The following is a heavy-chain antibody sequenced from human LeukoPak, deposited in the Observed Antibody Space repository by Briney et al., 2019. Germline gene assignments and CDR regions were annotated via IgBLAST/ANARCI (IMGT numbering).Heavy chain of an antibody. Sequence: GESLKISCKGSGYSFPSYWIGWVRQMPGKGLEWMGIIYPGDSDPRYSPSFQGQVNISADKSISTAYLQWISLKASYTAMYYCARQGYGSGTNWFDPWGQGTLVTVSS. CDR2: IYPGDSDP. J-gene: IGHJ5*02. V-gene: IGHV5-51*01. CDR1: GYSFPSYW. CDR3: ARQGYGSGTNWFDP. D-gene: IGHD3-10*01.